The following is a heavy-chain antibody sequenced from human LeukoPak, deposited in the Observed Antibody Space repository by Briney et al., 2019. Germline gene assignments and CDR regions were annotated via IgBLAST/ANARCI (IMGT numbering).Heavy chain of an antibody. V-gene: IGHV3-21*01. Sequence: GGSLRLSCAASGFTFSSYSMNWVRQAPGKGLEWVSSISSSSSYIYYADSVKGRFTISRDNAKNSLYLQMNSLRAEDTAVYYCARGEPYSSGWYSYYYMDVWGKGTTVTVSS. D-gene: IGHD6-19*01. CDR1: GFTFSSYS. CDR2: ISSSSSYI. J-gene: IGHJ6*03. CDR3: ARGEPYSSGWYSYYYMDV.